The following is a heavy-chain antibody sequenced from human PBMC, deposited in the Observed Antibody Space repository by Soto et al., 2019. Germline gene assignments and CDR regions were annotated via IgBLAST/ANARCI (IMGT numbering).Heavy chain of an antibody. CDR1: GFTFSDFS. CDR2: FSHHGTNTI. J-gene: IGHJ4*02. V-gene: IGHV3-48*02. CDR3: VRDGYCTYGLCHTNFFDY. Sequence: EVQLVESGGGLVQPGGSLRLSCLVSGFTFSDFSMNWVRQTPGKGLEWISHFSHHGTNTILYAESVKGRFTMSRDNAKNSLYPQMNSLRDEDTAIYYCVRDGYCTYGLCHTNFFDYWGQGTLVTVSS. D-gene: IGHD2-8*01.